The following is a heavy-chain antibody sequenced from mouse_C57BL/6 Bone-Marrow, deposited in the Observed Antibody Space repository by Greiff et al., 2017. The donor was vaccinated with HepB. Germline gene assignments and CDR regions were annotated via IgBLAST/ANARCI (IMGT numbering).Heavy chain of an antibody. D-gene: IGHD2-1*01. J-gene: IGHJ3*01. CDR2: IDPENGDT. CDR3: TTRGYYGNYGWFAY. CDR1: GFNIKDDY. Sequence: EVKLMESGAELVRPGASVKLSCTASGFNIKDDYMHWVKQRPEQGLEWIGWIDPENGDTEYASKFQGKATITADTSSNTAYLQLSSLTSEDTAVYYCTTRGYYGNYGWFAYWGQGTLVTVSA. V-gene: IGHV14-4*01.